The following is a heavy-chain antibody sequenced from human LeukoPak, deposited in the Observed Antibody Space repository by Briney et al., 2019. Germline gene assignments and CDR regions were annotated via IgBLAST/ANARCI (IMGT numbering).Heavy chain of an antibody. V-gene: IGHV4-59*01. CDR1: GGSISSYY. D-gene: IGHD2-21*02. CDR2: IYYSGST. Sequence: SETLSLTCTVPGGSISSYYWSWIRQPPGKGLEWIGYIYYSGSTNYNPSLKSRVTISVDTSKNQFSLKLSSVTAADTAVYYCARGSRGVTYDYWGQGTLVTVSS. CDR3: ARGSRGVTYDY. J-gene: IGHJ4*02.